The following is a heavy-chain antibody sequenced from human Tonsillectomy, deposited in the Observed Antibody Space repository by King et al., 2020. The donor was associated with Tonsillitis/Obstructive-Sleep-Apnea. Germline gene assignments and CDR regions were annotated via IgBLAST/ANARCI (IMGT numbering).Heavy chain of an antibody. D-gene: IGHD2-2*02. Sequence: VQLVQSGAEVKKPGESLRISCKGSGYSFTSYWITWVRQMPGKGLEWMGRIDPSDSYTNYSPSFQDHVPISADKSISTAYLQGSSLKATDTAMYYCARVDCSSASCYTENWFDLWGQGTLVTVSS. CDR2: IDPSDSYT. CDR3: ARVDCSSASCYTENWFDL. CDR1: GYSFTSYW. J-gene: IGHJ5*02. V-gene: IGHV5-10-1*03.